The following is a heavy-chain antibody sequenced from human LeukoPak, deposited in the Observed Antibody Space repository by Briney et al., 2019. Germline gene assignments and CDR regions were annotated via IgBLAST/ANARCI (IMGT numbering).Heavy chain of an antibody. J-gene: IGHJ4*02. CDR2: INTGNGNT. CDR1: GYTFTSYA. Sequence: GASVKVSCKASGYTFTSYAMHWVRQAPGQRLEWMGWINTGNGNTKYSQKFQGRVTITRDTSASTAYMELSSLRSEDTAVYYCARAGMQRGSSYFDYWGQGTLVNVSS. V-gene: IGHV1-3*04. CDR3: ARAGMQRGSSYFDY. D-gene: IGHD2-8*01.